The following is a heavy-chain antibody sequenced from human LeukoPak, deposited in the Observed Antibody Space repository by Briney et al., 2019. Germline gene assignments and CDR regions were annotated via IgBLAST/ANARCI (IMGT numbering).Heavy chain of an antibody. J-gene: IGHJ4*02. CDR3: AEGVAGYFDY. D-gene: IGHD6-19*01. Sequence: ASVTVSCKASGGTFSSYAISWVRQAPGQGLEWMGGIIPIFGTANYAQKFQGRVTITADESTSTAYMELSSLRSEDTAVYYCAEGVAGYFDYWGQGTLVTVSS. V-gene: IGHV1-69*13. CDR1: GGTFSSYA. CDR2: IIPIFGTA.